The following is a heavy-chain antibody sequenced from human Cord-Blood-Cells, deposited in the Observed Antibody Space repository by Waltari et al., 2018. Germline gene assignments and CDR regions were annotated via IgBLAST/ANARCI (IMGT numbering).Heavy chain of an antibody. J-gene: IGHJ5*02. D-gene: IGHD4-17*01. Sequence: QLQLQESGPGLVKPSETLSLTCTVSGGSISSSSYYWGWIRQPPGKGLEWIGSIYYSGSTYYHPSLKSRVTLSVDTSKNQFSLKLSSVTAADTAVYYCARREDGDYWFDPWGQGTLVTVSS. CDR3: ARREDGDYWFDP. V-gene: IGHV4-39*01. CDR1: GGSISSSSYY. CDR2: IYYSGST.